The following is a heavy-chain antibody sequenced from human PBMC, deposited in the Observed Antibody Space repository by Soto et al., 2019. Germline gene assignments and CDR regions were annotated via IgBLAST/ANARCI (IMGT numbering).Heavy chain of an antibody. CDR3: ARVRESIVATINYYYYYMDV. D-gene: IGHD5-12*01. CDR1: RYTFTSYA. CDR2: INAGNGNT. Sequence: ASVKVSCKASRYTFTSYAMHWVRQAPGQRLEWMGWINAGNGNTKYSQKFQGRVTMTTDTSASTAYMELRSLRSDDTAVYYCARVRESIVATINYYYYYMDVWGKGTTVTVSS. V-gene: IGHV1-3*01. J-gene: IGHJ6*03.